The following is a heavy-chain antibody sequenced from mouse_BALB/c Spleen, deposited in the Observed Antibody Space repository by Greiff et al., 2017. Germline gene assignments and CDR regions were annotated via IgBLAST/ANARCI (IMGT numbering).Heavy chain of an antibody. CDR2: ISSGGSYT. J-gene: IGHJ3*01. CDR1: GFTFSSYG. CDR3: ARRDVKWYFAY. V-gene: IGHV5-6*02. Sequence: DVMLVESGGDLVKPGGSLKLSCAASGFTFSSYGMSWVRQTPDKRLEWVATISSGGSYTYYPDSVKGRFTISRDNAKNTLYLQMSSLKSEDTAMYYCARRDVKWYFAYWGQGTLVTVSA. D-gene: IGHD2-1*01.